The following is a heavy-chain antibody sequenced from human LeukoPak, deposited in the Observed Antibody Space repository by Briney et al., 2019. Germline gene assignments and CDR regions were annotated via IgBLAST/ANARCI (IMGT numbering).Heavy chain of an antibody. CDR3: ARDLSGHWTYDY. CDR2: IKPDESRI. J-gene: IGHJ4*01. V-gene: IGHV3-7*01. D-gene: IGHD1-1*01. Sequence: PGGSLRLSCTNSGPTFNRDWMGWLRQAPGKGLEWLAHIKPDESRIFYADSVKGRFSLSRDNSMNTLYLQLNSLRTEDTAMYYCARDLSGHWTYDYWGQGTLVTVSS. CDR1: GPTFNRDW.